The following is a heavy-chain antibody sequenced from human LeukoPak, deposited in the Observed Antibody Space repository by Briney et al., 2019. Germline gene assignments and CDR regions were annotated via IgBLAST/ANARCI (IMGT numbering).Heavy chain of an antibody. CDR3: SQGQSGSCYL. CDR1: GFTFDDYV. Sequence: PGGSLRLSCAASGFTFDDYVMHWVRQAPGKGLEWVSLISGDGGSTYYADSVKGRFTISRDNSKNSLYLQMNSLRTEDTAFYYCSQGQSGSCYLWGQGTLVTVSS. CDR2: ISGDGGST. J-gene: IGHJ5*02. V-gene: IGHV3-43*02. D-gene: IGHD2-15*01.